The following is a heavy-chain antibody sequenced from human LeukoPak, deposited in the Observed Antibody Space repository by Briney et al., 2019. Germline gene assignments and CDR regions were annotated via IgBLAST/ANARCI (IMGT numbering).Heavy chain of an antibody. CDR1: GYTFTGYC. Sequence: ASVKVSCKASGYTFTGYCMHWVRQAPGQGLEWMGWINPNSGGTNYAQKFQGRVTMTRDTSISSAYMELSRLRSDDTALYYCARFYDGNQNFDYWGQGTLVTVSS. CDR3: ARFYDGNQNFDY. V-gene: IGHV1-2*02. D-gene: IGHD4-23*01. CDR2: INPNSGGT. J-gene: IGHJ4*02.